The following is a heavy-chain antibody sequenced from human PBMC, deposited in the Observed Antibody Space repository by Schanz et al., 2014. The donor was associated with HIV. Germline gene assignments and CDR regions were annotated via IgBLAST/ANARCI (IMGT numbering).Heavy chain of an antibody. V-gene: IGHV1-8*01. CDR1: GYTFTSYD. J-gene: IGHJ6*02. CDR2: MNPKSGNT. CDR3: ARAWYHYGSGSYYRNYGMDV. Sequence: QVQLVQSGVEVKKPGASVMVSCKASGYTFTSYDINWVRQVPGQGLEWMGWMNPKSGNTGYAHRFQGRVTMTRNTSINTAYMELSSLRSEDTAVYYCARAWYHYGSGSYYRNYGMDVWGQGTTVTVSS. D-gene: IGHD3-10*01.